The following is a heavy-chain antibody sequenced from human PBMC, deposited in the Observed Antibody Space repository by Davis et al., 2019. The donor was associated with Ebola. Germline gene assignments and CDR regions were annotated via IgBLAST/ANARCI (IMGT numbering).Heavy chain of an antibody. J-gene: IGHJ6*02. CDR1: GFTFNSYA. CDR3: AKGSLYGSRSITAGMDV. D-gene: IGHD4-17*01. V-gene: IGHV3-23*01. CDR2: ISGSGGSS. Sequence: GESLKISCAASGFTFNSYAMTWVRQAPGKGLEWVSGISGSGGSSYYADYVKGRFTFSRDNSKNTLYLQMNSLRAEDTAVYYCAKGSLYGSRSITAGMDVWGQGTTVTVSS.